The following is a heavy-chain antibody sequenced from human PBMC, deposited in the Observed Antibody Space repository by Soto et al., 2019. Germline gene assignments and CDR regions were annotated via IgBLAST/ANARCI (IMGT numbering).Heavy chain of an antibody. CDR2: INPNSGGT. D-gene: IGHD3-22*01. J-gene: IGHJ4*02. CDR1: GYTFTGYY. CDR3: ARDQLKGKYYHSSGYPDY. V-gene: IGHV1-2*02. Sequence: ASVKVSCKASGYTFTGYYMHWVRQAPGQGLEWMGWINPNSGGTNYAQKFQGRVTMTRDTSISTAYMELSRLRSDDTAVYYCARDQLKGKYYHSSGYPDYWGQGTLVTVSS.